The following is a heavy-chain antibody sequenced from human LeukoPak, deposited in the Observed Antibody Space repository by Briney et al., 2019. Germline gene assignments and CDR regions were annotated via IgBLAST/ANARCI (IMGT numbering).Heavy chain of an antibody. D-gene: IGHD2-2*01. CDR3: ARFLKPTAMFAFDI. CDR1: VYSISSYY. Sequence: SGTLSLTFTFSVYSISSYYWNWIRQPPCKELDWMGYIYYTGSTYYNPSIKSQVTISVDTPKNQFSLKLSSVTAAETAVFYCARFLKPTAMFAFDIWGQGTMVTVSS. V-gene: IGHV4-59*01. J-gene: IGHJ3*02. CDR2: IYYTGST.